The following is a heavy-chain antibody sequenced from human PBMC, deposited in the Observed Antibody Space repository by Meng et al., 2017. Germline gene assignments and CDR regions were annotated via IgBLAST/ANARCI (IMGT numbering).Heavy chain of an antibody. V-gene: IGHV3-30*01. J-gene: IGHJ4*02. CDR3: ATMIVVNY. Sequence: QVQVVEAGGGVVQPGRSLRLSCAASGFTFSSYAMHWVRQAPGKGLEWVAVISYDGSNKYYADSVKGRFTISRDNSKNTLYLQMNSLRAEDTAVYYCATMIVVNYWGQGTLVTVSS. CDR1: GFTFSSYA. CDR2: ISYDGSNK. D-gene: IGHD3-22*01.